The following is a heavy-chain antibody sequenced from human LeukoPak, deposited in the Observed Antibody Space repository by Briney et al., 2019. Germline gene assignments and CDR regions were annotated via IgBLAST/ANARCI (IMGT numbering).Heavy chain of an antibody. J-gene: IGHJ6*04. CDR2: ISGSGGGT. CDR1: GFTFSSYA. Sequence: GGSLRLSCAASGFTFSSYAMSWVRQAPGKGLEWVSAISGSGGGTYYADSVKGRFTISRDNSKNTLYLQMNSLRAEDTAVYYCAKGSTRGYYYHYGMDVWGKGTTVTVSS. V-gene: IGHV3-23*01. D-gene: IGHD2-2*01. CDR3: AKGSTRGYYYHYGMDV.